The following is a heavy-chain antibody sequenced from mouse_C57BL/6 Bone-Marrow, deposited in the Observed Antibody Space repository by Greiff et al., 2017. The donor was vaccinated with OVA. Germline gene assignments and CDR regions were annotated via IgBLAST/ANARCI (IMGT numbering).Heavy chain of an antibody. Sequence: EVKVEESGGGLVQPGGSMKLSCVASGFTFSNYWMNWVRQSPEKGLEWVAQIRLKSDNYATHYAESVKGRFTISRDDSKSSVYLQMNNLRAEDTGIYYCTGGTTAAMDYWGQGTSVTVSS. CDR2: IRLKSDNYAT. CDR1: GFTFSNYW. V-gene: IGHV6-3*01. J-gene: IGHJ4*01. D-gene: IGHD1-2*01. CDR3: TGGTTAAMDY.